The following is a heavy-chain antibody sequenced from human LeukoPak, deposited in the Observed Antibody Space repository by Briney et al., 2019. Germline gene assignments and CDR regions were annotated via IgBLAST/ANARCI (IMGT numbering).Heavy chain of an antibody. D-gene: IGHD5-18*01. Sequence: GESLKISCKGSGYSFTNYWIGWVRQLPGKGLEWMGIIYPADSDTRYSPSFQGQVTISADKSSSTAYLQWSSLKASDTAMYYCARGYRYPTGYFDYWGQGTLVTVSS. CDR1: GYSFTNYW. J-gene: IGHJ4*02. CDR3: ARGYRYPTGYFDY. CDR2: IYPADSDT. V-gene: IGHV5-51*01.